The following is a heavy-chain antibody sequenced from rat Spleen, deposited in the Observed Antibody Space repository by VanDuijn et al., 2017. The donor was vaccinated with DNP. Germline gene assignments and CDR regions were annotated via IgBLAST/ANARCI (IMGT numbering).Heavy chain of an antibody. CDR3: ARSDYPAITEGYFDY. D-gene: IGHD1-4*01. CDR1: GFTFSNYG. Sequence: EVQLVESGGGLVQPGRSLKLSCAASGFTFSNYGLHRIRQAPTKGLEWVASISPSGDTTYHRDSVKGRFTISRDNAKSTLYLQMDSLRSEETATYYCARSDYPAITEGYFDYWGQGVMVTVSS. V-gene: IGHV5-19*01. CDR2: ISPSGDTT. J-gene: IGHJ2*01.